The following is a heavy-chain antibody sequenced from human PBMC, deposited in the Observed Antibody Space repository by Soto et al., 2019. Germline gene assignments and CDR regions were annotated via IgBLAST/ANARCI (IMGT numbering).Heavy chain of an antibody. CDR1: GYSFSYYG. D-gene: IGHD3-22*01. CDR2: INPYNGNR. Sequence: QVQLVQSEAELRKPGASVKVSCKASGYSFSYYGISWVRQAPGQGLEWMGWINPYNGNRNYAQKFEDRVTMTTATSTNTIYMELRSLKSDDTAIYYCARDRLSGYDNSGFYSWGQGTLVTVSS. V-gene: IGHV1-18*01. J-gene: IGHJ4*02. CDR3: ARDRLSGYDNSGFYS.